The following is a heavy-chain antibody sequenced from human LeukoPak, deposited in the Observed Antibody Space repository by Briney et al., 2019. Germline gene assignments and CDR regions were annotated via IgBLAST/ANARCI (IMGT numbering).Heavy chain of an antibody. Sequence: PSETLSLTCAVYGGSFSGYYWSWIRQPPGKGLEWMGEINHSGSTNYNPSLKSRVTISVDTSKNQLSLKLSSVTAADTAVYYCARSLGYLTQAAGYWGQGTLVTVSS. CDR2: INHSGST. CDR1: GGSFSGYY. V-gene: IGHV4-34*01. J-gene: IGHJ4*02. D-gene: IGHD3-22*01. CDR3: ARSLGYLTQAAGY.